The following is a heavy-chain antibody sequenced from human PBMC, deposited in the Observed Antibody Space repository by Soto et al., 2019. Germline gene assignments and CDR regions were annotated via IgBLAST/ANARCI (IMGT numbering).Heavy chain of an antibody. CDR2: ISAYNGNT. V-gene: IGHV1-18*01. CDR1: GYTFTSYG. Sequence: SVKVSCKASGYTFTSYGISWVRQAPGQGLEWMGWISAYNGNTNYAQKLQGRVTMTTDTSTSTAYMELRSLRSDDTAVYYCARDINLEWIRGWFDPWGQGTLVTGSS. CDR3: ARDINLEWIRGWFDP. J-gene: IGHJ5*02. D-gene: IGHD3-3*01.